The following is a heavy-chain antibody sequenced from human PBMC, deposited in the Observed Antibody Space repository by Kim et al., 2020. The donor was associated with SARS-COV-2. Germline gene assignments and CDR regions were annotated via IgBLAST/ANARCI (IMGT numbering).Heavy chain of an antibody. Sequence: GGSLRLSCAASGFTVSSNYMSWVRQAPGKGLEWVSVIYSGGSTYYANSVKGRFTISRDNSKNTLYLQMNSLRAEDTAVYYCARDCSYSSGWYGMDVWGQGTTVTVSS. D-gene: IGHD6-19*01. CDR2: IYSGGST. CDR3: ARDCSYSSGWYGMDV. V-gene: IGHV3-53*01. CDR1: GFTVSSNY. J-gene: IGHJ6*02.